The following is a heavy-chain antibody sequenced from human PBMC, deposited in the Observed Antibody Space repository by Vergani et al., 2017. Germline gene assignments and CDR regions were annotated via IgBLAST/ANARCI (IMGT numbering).Heavy chain of an antibody. J-gene: IGHJ4*02. CDR1: GGSISSYY. Sequence: QVQLQESGPGLVKPSETLSLTCTVSGGSISSYYWSWIRQPPGKGLEWIGYIYYSGSTYYNPSLKSRVTISGDTSKNQFSLKLSSVTAADTALYYCARGYTYYYGSGSYQIDYWGQGTLVTVSS. CDR3: ARGYTYYYGSGSYQIDY. CDR2: IYYSGST. V-gene: IGHV4-59*06. D-gene: IGHD3-10*01.